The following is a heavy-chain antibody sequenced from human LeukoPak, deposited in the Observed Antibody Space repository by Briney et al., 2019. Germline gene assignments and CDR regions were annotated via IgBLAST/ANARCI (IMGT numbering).Heavy chain of an antibody. CDR3: ARGSALRYFDWLWDY. CDR1: GGSFSGYY. J-gene: IGHJ4*02. V-gene: IGHV4-34*01. Sequence: PSETLSLTCAVYGGSFSGYYWSWVRQPPGKGLEWIGEINHSGSTNYNPPLKSRVTISVDTSKNQFSLKLSSVTAADTAVYYCARGSALRYFDWLWDYWGQGTLVTVSS. D-gene: IGHD3-9*01. CDR2: INHSGST.